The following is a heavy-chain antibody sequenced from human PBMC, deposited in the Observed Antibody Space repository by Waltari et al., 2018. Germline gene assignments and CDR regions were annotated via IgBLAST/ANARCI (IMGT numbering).Heavy chain of an antibody. D-gene: IGHD5-12*01. Sequence: QVQLQQWGAGLLKPSETLSVTSEVFDDSFSKYYWVWIRQSPGKGLEWIGEINRSGSTNYNPSLKGRVTISLDMSKKQVSLRVTSVTAADTAVYYCAREYSSFEPIFDYWGRGTLVTVSS. CDR1: DDSFSKYY. V-gene: IGHV4-34*02. CDR2: INRSGST. J-gene: IGHJ4*02. CDR3: AREYSSFEPIFDY.